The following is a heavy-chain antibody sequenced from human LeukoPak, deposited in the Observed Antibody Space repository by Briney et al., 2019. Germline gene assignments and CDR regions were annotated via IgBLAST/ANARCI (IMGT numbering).Heavy chain of an antibody. V-gene: IGHV3-30-3*01. Sequence: GGSLRLSCAASGFTFSSYAMHWVRQAPGKGLEWVAVISYDGSNKYYADSVKGRFTISRDNAKNSLYLQMNSLRAEDTAVYYCARELVLSRGQGTLVTVSS. CDR1: GFTFSSYA. J-gene: IGHJ4*02. CDR3: ARELVLS. D-gene: IGHD3-9*01. CDR2: ISYDGSNK.